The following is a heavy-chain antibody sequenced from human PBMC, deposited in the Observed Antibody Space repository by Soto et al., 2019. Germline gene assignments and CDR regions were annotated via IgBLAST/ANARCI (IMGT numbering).Heavy chain of an antibody. D-gene: IGHD2-2*01. V-gene: IGHV3-33*01. CDR2: IWYDGSNK. Sequence: GGSLRLSCAASGSTFSSYGMHWVRQAPGKGLEWVAVIWYDGSNKYYADSVKGRFTISRDNSKNTLYLQMNSLRAEDTAVYYCARDRIVVVPAAMNAHYYYYGMDVWGQGTTVTVSS. CDR1: GSTFSSYG. J-gene: IGHJ6*02. CDR3: ARDRIVVVPAAMNAHYYYYGMDV.